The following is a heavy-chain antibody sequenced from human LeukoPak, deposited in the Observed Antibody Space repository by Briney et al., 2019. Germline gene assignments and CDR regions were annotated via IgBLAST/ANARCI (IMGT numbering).Heavy chain of an antibody. CDR3: AKDIAQGYTFGSIEQDY. J-gene: IGHJ4*02. CDR2: IGESGSGT. CDR1: GLTFSRYA. V-gene: IGHV3-23*01. D-gene: IGHD5-18*01. Sequence: GGSLRLSCAVSGLTFSRYAMSWVRQAPGKGLEWVSAIGESGSGTYYADSVKGRFTISRDNSKDTLSLQMNSLRAVDTAVYYCAKDIAQGYTFGSIEQDYWGQGTLVTVSS.